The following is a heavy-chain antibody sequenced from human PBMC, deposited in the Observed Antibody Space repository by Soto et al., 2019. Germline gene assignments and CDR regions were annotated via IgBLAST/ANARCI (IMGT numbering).Heavy chain of an antibody. V-gene: IGHV1-18*01. Sequence: APENVYCKAAGSAFPRQGISWVRRAPGQGHEWMGWISAYNGNTNYAQKLQGRVTMTTDTSTSTAYMELRSLRSDDTAVYYCARGVIRAYHDYLW. J-gene: IGHJ2*01. CDR1: GSAFPRQG. D-gene: IGHD3-16*01. CDR2: ISAYNGNT. CDR3: ARGVIRAYHDYL.